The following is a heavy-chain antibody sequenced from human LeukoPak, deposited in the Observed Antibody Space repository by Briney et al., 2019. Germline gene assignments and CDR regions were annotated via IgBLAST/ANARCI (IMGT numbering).Heavy chain of an antibody. Sequence: ASVKVSCKASGYTFTSYAMHWVRQAPGQRLEWMGWINAGNGNTKYSQKFQGRVTITRDTSASTAYMELSSPRSEDTAVYYCARDVDTAMVPSYYYYGMDVWGQGTTVTVSS. CDR3: ARDVDTAMVPSYYYYGMDV. D-gene: IGHD5-18*01. V-gene: IGHV1-3*01. J-gene: IGHJ6*02. CDR1: GYTFTSYA. CDR2: INAGNGNT.